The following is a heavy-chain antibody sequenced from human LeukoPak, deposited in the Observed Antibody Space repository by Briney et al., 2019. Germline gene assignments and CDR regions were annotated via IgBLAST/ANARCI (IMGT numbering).Heavy chain of an antibody. CDR1: GYTITGYY. Sequence: ASVKVSCKASGYTITGYYMHWVRQAPGQGLEWMGWINPNSGGTNYAQKFKGRVTMTRNTSISTAYMELSRLRSDDTAVYYGAREGDCSSTSCYYRINWFDPWGQGNLVTVSS. CDR2: INPNSGGT. D-gene: IGHD2-2*01. V-gene: IGHV1-2*02. J-gene: IGHJ5*02. CDR3: AREGDCSSTSCYYRINWFDP.